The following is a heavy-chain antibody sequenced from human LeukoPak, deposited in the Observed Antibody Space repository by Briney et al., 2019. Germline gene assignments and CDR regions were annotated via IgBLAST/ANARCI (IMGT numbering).Heavy chain of an antibody. J-gene: IGHJ4*02. V-gene: IGHV1-18*04. Sequence: ASVKVSCKASRYTFTIDGISCGPQAPGQGRECMGWISAYNGNTNYAQKLQGRVTMTTDTSTSTAYMELRSLRSDDTAVYYCARDRRGYSYGSYYFDYWGQGTLVTVSS. CDR3: ARDRRGYSYGSYYFDY. CDR1: RYTFTIDG. D-gene: IGHD5-18*01. CDR2: ISAYNGNT.